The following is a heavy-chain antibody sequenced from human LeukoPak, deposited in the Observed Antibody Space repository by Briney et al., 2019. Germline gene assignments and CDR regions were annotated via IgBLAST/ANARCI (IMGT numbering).Heavy chain of an antibody. J-gene: IGHJ4*02. Sequence: GGTLRLSCAASGFTFSGSAIHWVRQASGKGLEWVSRIRSRANNYATAYAASVKGRFTISRDDSNKTAFLQMSSLRTEDTAVYYCTVSHDYGDHWGQGTLVTVSS. CDR2: IRSRANNYAT. D-gene: IGHD4-17*01. CDR1: GFTFSGSA. CDR3: TVSHDYGDH. V-gene: IGHV3-73*01.